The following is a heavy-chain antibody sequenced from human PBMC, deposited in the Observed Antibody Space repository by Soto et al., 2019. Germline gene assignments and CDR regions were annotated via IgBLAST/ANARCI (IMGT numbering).Heavy chain of an antibody. J-gene: IGHJ6*02. CDR1: GGTFSSYT. V-gene: IGHV1-69*08. Sequence: QVQLVQSGAEVKKPGSSVKLSCKASGGTFSSYTISWVRQAPGQGLEWMGRIIPILGIANYAQKFQGRVTITADKSTSTAYMELSSLRSEDTAVYYCARDPTGMYYYYGMDVWGQGTTVTVSS. CDR3: ARDPTGMYYYYGMDV. CDR2: IIPILGIA. D-gene: IGHD1-1*01.